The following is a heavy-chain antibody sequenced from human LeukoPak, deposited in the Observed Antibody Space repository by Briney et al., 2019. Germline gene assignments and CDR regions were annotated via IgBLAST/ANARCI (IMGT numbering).Heavy chain of an antibody. Sequence: ASVKVSCKASGFTFTDYYIHWVRQAPGQGLEWMGWINPNSGGTNYAQKFQGRVTMTRDTSISTAYVELNSLRSDDTADYYCARGDVDWGGYFDYWGQGALVTVSS. D-gene: IGHD3-9*01. CDR1: GFTFTDYY. V-gene: IGHV1-2*02. CDR3: ARGDVDWGGYFDY. J-gene: IGHJ4*02. CDR2: INPNSGGT.